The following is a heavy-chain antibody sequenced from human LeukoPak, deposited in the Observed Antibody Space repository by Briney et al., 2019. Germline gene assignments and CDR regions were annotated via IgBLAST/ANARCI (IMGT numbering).Heavy chain of an antibody. Sequence: GGSLRLSCAASGFTFSSYAMIWVRQAPGKGLEWVSTIGGSGDITYYADSVKGRFTLSRDNSKNTLWLQMNGLRAEDTAMYYCAKDSRWVATIRSFDYWGQGTLVTVSS. D-gene: IGHD5-12*01. CDR1: GFTFSSYA. CDR3: AKDSRWVATIRSFDY. V-gene: IGHV3-23*01. J-gene: IGHJ4*02. CDR2: IGGSGDIT.